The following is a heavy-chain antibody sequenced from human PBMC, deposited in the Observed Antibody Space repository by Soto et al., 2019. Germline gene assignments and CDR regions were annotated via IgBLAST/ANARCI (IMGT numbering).Heavy chain of an antibody. V-gene: IGHV3-74*01. CDR2: IYSDGSST. CDR1: GFTFSSYW. J-gene: IGHJ6*03. CDR3: ARVMFRVWDYYYLDV. D-gene: IGHD3-10*01. Sequence: EVQLVESGGGLVQPGGSLRLSCAASGFTFSSYWMHWVRQAPGKGLVWVSRIYSDGSSTSYADSVKGRFTISRDNAKNTLYLQMNSPRAEGTAVYYCARVMFRVWDYYYLDVWGKGPTVTVSS.